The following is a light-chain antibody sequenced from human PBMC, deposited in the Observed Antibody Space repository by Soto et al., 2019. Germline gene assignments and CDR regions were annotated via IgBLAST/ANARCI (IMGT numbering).Light chain of an antibody. CDR3: SSYTTSNTPLYV. Sequence: QAALTQPASVSGSPGQSITISCTVTISDTAGYNYVSWHQQHPGKAPKLMIYEVSNRPSGVSNRFSGSQSGNTASLTISGLQAEDEANYYCSSYTTSNTPLYVFGTGTKVTVL. CDR2: EVS. CDR1: ISDTAGYNY. J-gene: IGLJ1*01. V-gene: IGLV2-14*01.